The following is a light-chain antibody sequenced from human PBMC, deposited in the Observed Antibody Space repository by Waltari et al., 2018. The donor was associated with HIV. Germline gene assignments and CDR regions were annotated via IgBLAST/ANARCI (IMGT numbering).Light chain of an antibody. CDR2: DVS. V-gene: IGLV2-14*03. Sequence: QSALTQPASVSGSPGQSITISCTGTRSDIGDYNFVAWYQQHPDSAPKLIIYDVSDRPSGVSSRFSCSKSGNTASLTISGLQAEDEADYYCSSFSLTSTLVFGTGTKVTVL. J-gene: IGLJ1*01. CDR3: SSFSLTSTLV. CDR1: RSDIGDYNF.